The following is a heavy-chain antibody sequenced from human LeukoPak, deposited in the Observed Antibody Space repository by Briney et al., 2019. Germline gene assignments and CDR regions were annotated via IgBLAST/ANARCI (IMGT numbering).Heavy chain of an antibody. Sequence: SETLSLTCTVSGGSISTYYWHWIRQPPGKGLEWLGYVYNSGKTNYNPSLMSRVTISVDTSKNQFSLEPGSVTAADTAVYYCARRPLIAYGKSYWYFDLWGRGTLVTVSS. V-gene: IGHV4-59*01. D-gene: IGHD3-10*01. CDR3: ARRPLIAYGKSYWYFDL. CDR2: VYNSGKT. J-gene: IGHJ2*01. CDR1: GGSISTYY.